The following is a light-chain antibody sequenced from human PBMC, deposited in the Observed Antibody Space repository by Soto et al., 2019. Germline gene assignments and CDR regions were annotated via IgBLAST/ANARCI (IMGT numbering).Light chain of an antibody. CDR1: QSLLHSDGYNY. Sequence: DIVMTQSPLSLPVTPGEPASISCRSSQSLLHSDGYNYLDWFLQKPGQSPQLLISLASNRASGVDDRFSGSGGGTDFTLKISRGEAEDVGVYYCMQTLPTWTFGQGTKVEL. J-gene: IGKJ1*01. CDR3: MQTLPTWT. CDR2: LAS. V-gene: IGKV2-28*01.